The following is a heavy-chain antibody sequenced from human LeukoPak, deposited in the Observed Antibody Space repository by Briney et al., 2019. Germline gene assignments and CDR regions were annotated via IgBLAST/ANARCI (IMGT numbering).Heavy chain of an antibody. J-gene: IGHJ6*03. D-gene: IGHD1-1*01. Sequence: PGGSLRLSCAASGFSFSSYWMHWVRQAPGKGLEWVSGISWNSGSIGYADSVKGRFTISRDNAKNSLYLQMNSLRAEDMALYYCAKGGGGTNYYYMDVWGKGTTVTVSS. CDR1: GFSFSSYW. CDR3: AKGGGGTNYYYMDV. CDR2: ISWNSGSI. V-gene: IGHV3-9*03.